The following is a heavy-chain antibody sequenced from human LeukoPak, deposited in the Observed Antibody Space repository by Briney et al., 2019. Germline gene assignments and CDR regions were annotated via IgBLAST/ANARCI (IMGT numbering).Heavy chain of an antibody. V-gene: IGHV4-59*01. J-gene: IGHJ3*02. CDR3: ARLYDFWSGDRSRAHPEAFDI. D-gene: IGHD3-3*01. Sequence: SETLSLTCTVSGGSISSYYWSWIRQPPGKGLEWIGYIYYSGSTNYNPSLKSRVTISVDTSKNQFSLKLSSVTAADTAVYYCARLYDFWSGDRSRAHPEAFDIWGQGTMVTVSS. CDR1: GGSISSYY. CDR2: IYYSGST.